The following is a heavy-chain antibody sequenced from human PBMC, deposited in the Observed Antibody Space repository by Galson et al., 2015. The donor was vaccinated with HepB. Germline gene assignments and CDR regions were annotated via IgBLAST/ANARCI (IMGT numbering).Heavy chain of an antibody. CDR3: ARIADYYDSSDY. J-gene: IGHJ4*02. CDR1: GYTFTSYA. CDR2: INAGNGNT. Sequence: SVKVSCKASGYTFTSYAMHWVRQAPGQRLEWMGCINAGNGNTKYSQKFQGRVTITRDTSASTAYMELSSLRSEDTAVYYCARIADYYDSSDYWGQGTLVTVSS. D-gene: IGHD3-22*01. V-gene: IGHV1-3*01.